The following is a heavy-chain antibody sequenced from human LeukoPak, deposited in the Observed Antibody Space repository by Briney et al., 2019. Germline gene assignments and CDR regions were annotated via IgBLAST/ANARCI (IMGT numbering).Heavy chain of an antibody. J-gene: IGHJ4*02. D-gene: IGHD3-22*01. CDR2: INHSGST. Sequence: PSETLSLTCAVYGGSFSGYYWSWIRQPPGKGLEWIGEINHSGSTNYNPSLKSRVTISVDTSKNQFSLKLSSVTAADTAVYYCARGSGRYYDSSGYSDYWGQGTLVTVSS. CDR1: GGSFSGYY. CDR3: ARGSGRYYDSSGYSDY. V-gene: IGHV4-34*01.